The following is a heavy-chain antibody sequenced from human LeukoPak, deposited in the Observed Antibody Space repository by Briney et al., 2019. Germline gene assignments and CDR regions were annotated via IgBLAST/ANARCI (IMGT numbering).Heavy chain of an antibody. D-gene: IGHD6-13*01. CDR3: ARDYSGYSSSWPHDAFDI. CDR1: GFTFSSYS. CDR2: ISSSSSYI. V-gene: IGHV3-21*04. Sequence: GGSLRLSCAASGFTFSSYSMNWVRQAPGKGLEWVSSISSSSSYIYYADSVKGRFTISRDNSKNTLYLQMNSLRAEDTAVYYCARDYSGYSSSWPHDAFDIWGQGTMVTVSS. J-gene: IGHJ3*02.